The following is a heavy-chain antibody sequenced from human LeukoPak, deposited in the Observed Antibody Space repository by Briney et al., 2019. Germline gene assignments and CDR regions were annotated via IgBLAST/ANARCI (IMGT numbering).Heavy chain of an antibody. CDR2: ISYDGSNK. Sequence: PGGSLRLSCAASGFTFSSYAMHWVRQAPGKGLEWVAVISYDGSNKYYADSVKGRFTISRDNSKNTLYLQMNSLRAEDTAVYYCARFGGGYAYYYYGMDVWGQGTTVTVSS. CDR3: ARFGGGYAYYYYGMDV. J-gene: IGHJ6*02. V-gene: IGHV3-30-3*01. D-gene: IGHD5-12*01. CDR1: GFTFSSYA.